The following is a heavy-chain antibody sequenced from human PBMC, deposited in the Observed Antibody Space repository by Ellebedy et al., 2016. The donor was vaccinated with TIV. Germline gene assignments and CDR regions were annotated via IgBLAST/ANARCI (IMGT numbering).Heavy chain of an antibody. CDR3: ARFPDYYRSNDYAY. CDR2: MYYSGST. CDR1: GGSINSYY. Sequence: PSETLSLTCVVSGGSINSYYWTWMRQPPGKGLEWIGNMYYSGSTNYNPSLKGRVTLSLDTSKNQFSLNLNSVTAADTAVYYCARFPDYYRSNDYAYWGQGTLVTVSS. D-gene: IGHD3-22*01. V-gene: IGHV4-59*01. J-gene: IGHJ4*02.